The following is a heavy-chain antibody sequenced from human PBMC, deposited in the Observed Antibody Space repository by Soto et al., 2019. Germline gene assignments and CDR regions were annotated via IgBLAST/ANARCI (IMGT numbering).Heavy chain of an antibody. V-gene: IGHV3-30*18. CDR1: GFNFSSFG. D-gene: IGHD6-19*01. CDR3: AKDRGWSSADLEY. Sequence: QVQLVESGGGVVQPGSSLRLSCAASGFNFSSFGMHWVRQAPGKGLEWVALMSYDGSSKYYQDSLKGRFTISRDKSKNTLYLQMSSLRVEDTAVYYCAKDRGWSSADLEYWGQGTLVTVS. J-gene: IGHJ4*02. CDR2: MSYDGSSK.